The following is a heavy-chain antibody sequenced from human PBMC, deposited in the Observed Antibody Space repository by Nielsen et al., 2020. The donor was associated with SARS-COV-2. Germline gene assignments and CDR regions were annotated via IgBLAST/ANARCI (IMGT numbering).Heavy chain of an antibody. CDR3: ARDRGYCSSTSCRGNYFDY. Sequence: SETLPLTCTVSGGSISSGGYYWSWIRQHPGKGLEWIGYIYYSGSTYYNPSLKSRVTISVDTSKNQFSLKLSSVTAADTAVYYCARDRGYCSSTSCRGNYFDYWGQGTLVTVSS. V-gene: IGHV4-31*03. J-gene: IGHJ4*02. D-gene: IGHD2-2*01. CDR1: GGSISSGGYY. CDR2: IYYSGST.